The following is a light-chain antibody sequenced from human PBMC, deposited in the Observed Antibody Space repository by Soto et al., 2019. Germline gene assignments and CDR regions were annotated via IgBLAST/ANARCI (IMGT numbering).Light chain of an antibody. V-gene: IGLV2-14*01. CDR1: SSDVGGYNY. J-gene: IGLJ1*01. CDR3: SSYTSSSTLPYV. CDR2: DVS. Sequence: QSSLTQPPSASGSPGRSVTISCTGTSSDVGGYNYVSWYQQHPGKAPKLMIYDVSNRPSGVSNRFSGSKSGNTASLTISGLQAEDEADYYCSSYTSSSTLPYVFGTGTKVTVL.